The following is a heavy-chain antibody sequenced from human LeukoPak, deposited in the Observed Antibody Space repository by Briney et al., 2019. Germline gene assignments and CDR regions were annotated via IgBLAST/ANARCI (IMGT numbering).Heavy chain of an antibody. CDR3: AKASAMIVVVSKHFDY. V-gene: IGHV3-23*01. J-gene: IGHJ4*02. Sequence: GGSLRLPCAASGFTFSSYAMHWVRQAPGKGLEWVSAISGSGGSTYYADSVKGRFTISRDNSKNTLYLQMNSLRAEDTAIYYCAKASAMIVVVSKHFDYWGQGTLVTVSS. D-gene: IGHD3-22*01. CDR2: ISGSGGST. CDR1: GFTFSSYA.